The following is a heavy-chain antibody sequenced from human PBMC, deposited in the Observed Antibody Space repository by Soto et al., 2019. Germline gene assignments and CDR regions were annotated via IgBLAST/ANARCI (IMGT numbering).Heavy chain of an antibody. J-gene: IGHJ4*02. D-gene: IGHD3-16*01. CDR3: AHSPWGAAPDY. V-gene: IGHV2-5*01. Sequence: QITLKESGPTLVKPTQTLTLTCTVSGFSVSARGVGVGWIRQPPGKALEWLGIIYWNDDKRYSPSLKSRLTITKDNSKNQVVLTMTNMDPVDTATYYCAHSPWGAAPDYWGQGTLVTVSS. CDR2: IYWNDDK. CDR1: GFSVSARGVG.